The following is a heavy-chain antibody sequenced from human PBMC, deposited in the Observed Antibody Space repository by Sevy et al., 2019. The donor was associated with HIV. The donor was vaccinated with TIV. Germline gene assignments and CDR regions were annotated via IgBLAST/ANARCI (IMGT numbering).Heavy chain of an antibody. J-gene: IGHJ3*02. CDR3: ARTGCSISSCLTADAFDI. CDR1: GFTFSSDS. Sequence: GGSLRLSCAASGFTFSSDSMNWVRQAPGKDLEWVSSISGISNYIYYADSVKGRFTISRDNAKSSLYLQMNSLRAEDTAVYYCARTGCSISSCLTADAFDIWGQGTLVTVSS. CDR2: ISGISNYI. V-gene: IGHV3-21*06. D-gene: IGHD2-2*01.